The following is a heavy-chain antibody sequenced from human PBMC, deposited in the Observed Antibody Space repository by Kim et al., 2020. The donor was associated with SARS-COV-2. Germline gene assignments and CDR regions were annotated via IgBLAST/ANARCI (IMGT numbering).Heavy chain of an antibody. J-gene: IGHJ6*02. V-gene: IGHV1-69*13. D-gene: IGHD3-9*01. CDR2: IIPIFGTA. Sequence: SVKVSCKASGGTFSSYAISWVRQAPGQGLEWMGGIIPIFGTANYAQKFQGRVTITADESTSTAYMELSSLRSEDTAVYYCARQLPVELRYFDWLSHGMDVWGQGTTVTVSS. CDR3: ARQLPVELRYFDWLSHGMDV. CDR1: GGTFSSYA.